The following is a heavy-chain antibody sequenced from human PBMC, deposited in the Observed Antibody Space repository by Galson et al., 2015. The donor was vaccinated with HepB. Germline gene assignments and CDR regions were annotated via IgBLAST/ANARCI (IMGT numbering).Heavy chain of an antibody. CDR2: ISSYSNYI. CDR3: ARSMVGATEPSYYFDY. Sequence: SLRLSCAASGFTFSDYTMNWVRQAPGKGLEWVSSISSYSNYIYYADSVKGRFTISRDNAKHSLYLQMNSLRAEDTAVYYCARSMVGATEPSYYFDYWGQGTLVTVSS. D-gene: IGHD1-26*01. CDR1: GFTFSDYT. V-gene: IGHV3-21*01. J-gene: IGHJ4*02.